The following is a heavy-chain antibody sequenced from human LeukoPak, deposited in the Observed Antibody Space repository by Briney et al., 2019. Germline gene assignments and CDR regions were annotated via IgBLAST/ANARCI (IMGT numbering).Heavy chain of an antibody. D-gene: IGHD2-15*01. CDR2: MSSSDDGR. V-gene: IGHV3-23*01. CDR1: GLSFSSYA. J-gene: IGHJ4*02. CDR3: AKAPVTSCRGAFCYPFDY. Sequence: GGSLRLSCATSGLSFSSYAMSWVRQAPGKGLEWVSAMSSSDDGRYYAASVRGRFTISRDTSRSTLYLQMNSLRAEDAAVYYCAKAPVTSCRGAFCYPFDYWGQGTLVTVSS.